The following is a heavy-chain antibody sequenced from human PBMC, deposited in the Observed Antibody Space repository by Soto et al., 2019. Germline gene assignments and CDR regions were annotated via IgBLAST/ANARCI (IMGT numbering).Heavy chain of an antibody. CDR1: GDSISSSSYY. D-gene: IGHD1-1*01. CDR3: ATLAGTGRHYGMDV. J-gene: IGHJ6*02. V-gene: IGHV4-39*01. Sequence: PSETLSLTCTVSGDSISSSSYYWGWIRQPPGKGLEWIGSIYYSGSTYYNPSLKSRVTISVDTSKNQFSLKLSSVTAADTAVYYCATLAGTGRHYGMDVWGQGTTDTVSS. CDR2: IYYSGST.